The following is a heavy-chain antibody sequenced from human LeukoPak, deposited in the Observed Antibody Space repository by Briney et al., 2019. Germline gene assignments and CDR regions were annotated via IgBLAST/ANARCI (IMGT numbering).Heavy chain of an antibody. V-gene: IGHV3-9*01. Sequence: GRSLRLSCAASGFTFDDYAMHWVRQAPGKGLEWVSGISWNSGSIGYADSVKGRFTISRDNAKNSLYLQMNSLRAEDTALYYCAKVYSSSRSGPADYWGQGTLVTVSS. D-gene: IGHD6-13*01. CDR2: ISWNSGSI. CDR1: GFTFDDYA. J-gene: IGHJ4*02. CDR3: AKVYSSSRSGPADY.